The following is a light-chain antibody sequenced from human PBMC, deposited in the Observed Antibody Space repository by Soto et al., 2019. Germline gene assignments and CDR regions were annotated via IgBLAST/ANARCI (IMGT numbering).Light chain of an antibody. V-gene: IGKV1-39*01. CDR1: QSISTY. CDR2: AAS. J-gene: IGKJ4*01. Sequence: DIQMTQSPFSLSASLGDRVTITCRASQSISTYLNWYQQKPGKAPRLLIYAASSLQSGLPSRFSGSGSGTDFTLTISNLQPEDFAAYYCQQSYSIPLTFGGGTKVEI. CDR3: QQSYSIPLT.